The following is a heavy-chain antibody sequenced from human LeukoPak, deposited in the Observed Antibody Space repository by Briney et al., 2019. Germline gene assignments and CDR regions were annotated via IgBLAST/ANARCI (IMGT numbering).Heavy chain of an antibody. V-gene: IGHV1-18*01. CDR2: ISAYNGHT. CDR3: ARTYCRGGSCYFDY. D-gene: IGHD2-15*01. J-gene: IGHJ4*02. CDR1: GYTFNNYG. Sequence: ASVKVSCKASGYTFNNYGVVWVRQAPGQGLEWMGWISAYNGHTNYAQNFQGRLTITTDTSTTTAYMDLRSLTSADTAVYYCARTYCRGGSCYFDYWGQGTLVTVSS.